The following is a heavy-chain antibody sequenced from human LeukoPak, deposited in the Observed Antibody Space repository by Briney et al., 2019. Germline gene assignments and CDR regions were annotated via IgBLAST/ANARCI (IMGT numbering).Heavy chain of an antibody. D-gene: IGHD2-2*01. CDR3: ANHLACGSTSCPPFDY. J-gene: IGHJ4*02. Sequence: GGSLRLSCAASGFTFSSYSMNWVRQAPGKGLEWVSSISNSGSYIYYADSAKGRFTISRDNAKNSLYLQMNSLRAEDTAVYYCANHLACGSTSCPPFDYWGQGTLVTVSS. CDR1: GFTFSSYS. CDR2: ISNSGSYI. V-gene: IGHV3-21*01.